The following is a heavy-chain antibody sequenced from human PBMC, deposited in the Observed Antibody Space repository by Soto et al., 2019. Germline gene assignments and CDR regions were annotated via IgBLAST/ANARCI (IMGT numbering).Heavy chain of an antibody. D-gene: IGHD4-17*01. Sequence: PSETLSLTCTVSGASIITDNYFWVWIRQSPRRGLELIGSISYSGRTYDNPSLQSRITTSIDASKNQFSLKLTSVTTADTAVYYCARRRASDYGGNRHPYYFDLWGQGALVTVSS. CDR1: GASIITDNYF. CDR2: ISYSGRT. V-gene: IGHV4-39*01. J-gene: IGHJ4*02. CDR3: ARRRASDYGGNRHPYYFDL.